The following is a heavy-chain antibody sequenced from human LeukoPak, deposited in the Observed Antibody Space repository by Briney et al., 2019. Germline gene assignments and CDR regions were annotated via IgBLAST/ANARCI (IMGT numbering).Heavy chain of an antibody. J-gene: IGHJ4*02. Sequence: GGSLRLSCVTSGFTFERYVMHWMRLAPGKGLECVSSIHPNNGGVGYAASVKGRFAISRDNARNSLYLEMTSLRPEDTAVYYCVKDAPNGSVDFWGRGTLVTVSS. D-gene: IGHD2-8*01. CDR3: VKDAPNGSVDF. CDR2: IHPNNGGV. V-gene: IGHV3-9*01. CDR1: GFTFERYV.